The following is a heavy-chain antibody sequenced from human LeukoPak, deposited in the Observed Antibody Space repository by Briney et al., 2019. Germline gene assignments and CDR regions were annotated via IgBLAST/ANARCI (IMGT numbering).Heavy chain of an antibody. CDR1: GFTFSSYA. D-gene: IGHD3-16*02. J-gene: IGHJ4*02. CDR3: ARHIVGEQNFDY. CDR2: ISSNNNI. Sequence: GGSLRLSCVGSGFTFSSYAMNWVRQAPGKGLEWVSSISSNNNIYYADSVKGRFTISRDNAKNSLYLQMDSMGVEDTAVYYCARHIVGEQNFDYWSQGTLVTVSS. V-gene: IGHV3-69-1*01.